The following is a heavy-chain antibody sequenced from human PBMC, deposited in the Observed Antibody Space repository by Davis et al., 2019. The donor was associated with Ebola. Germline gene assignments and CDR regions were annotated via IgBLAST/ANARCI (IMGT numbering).Heavy chain of an antibody. CDR1: GFTFSSYA. J-gene: IGHJ6*02. Sequence: GGSLRLSCAASGFTFSSYAMHWVRQAPGKGLEWVAVISYDGSNKYYADSVKGRFTISRDNSKNTLYLQMNSLRAEDTAVYYCARDRDRNDVYYYYYGMDVWGQGTTVTVSS. CDR2: ISYDGSNK. CDR3: ARDRDRNDVYYYYYGMDV. D-gene: IGHD1-1*01. V-gene: IGHV3-30-3*01.